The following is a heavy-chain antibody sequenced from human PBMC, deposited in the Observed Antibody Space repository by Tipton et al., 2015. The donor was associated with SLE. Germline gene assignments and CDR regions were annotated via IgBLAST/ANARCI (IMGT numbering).Heavy chain of an antibody. D-gene: IGHD2-15*01. V-gene: IGHV4-59*06. CDR3: ARAADMDV. CDR1: GGSISSYY. Sequence: TLSLTCTVSGGSISSYYWGWIRQPPGKGLEWIGYIYYSGSTYYNPSLTRRVTISVDTSKNHFSLKRSSVTAADTAVYYCARAADMDVWGQGTTVTVSS. J-gene: IGHJ6*02. CDR2: IYYSGST.